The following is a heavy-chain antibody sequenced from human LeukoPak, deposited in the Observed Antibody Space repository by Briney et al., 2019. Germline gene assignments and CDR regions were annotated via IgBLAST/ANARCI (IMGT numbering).Heavy chain of an antibody. Sequence: GGSLRLSCAASRFTFSSYAMSWVRQAPGKGLEWVSATSSSGGSTYYADSVKGRFTISRDNSKYTLYLQMNSLRAEDTAVYYCAKGLKSGWYSGLDYWGQGTLVTVFS. J-gene: IGHJ4*02. CDR1: RFTFSSYA. CDR2: TSSSGGST. CDR3: AKGLKSGWYSGLDY. V-gene: IGHV3-23*01. D-gene: IGHD6-19*01.